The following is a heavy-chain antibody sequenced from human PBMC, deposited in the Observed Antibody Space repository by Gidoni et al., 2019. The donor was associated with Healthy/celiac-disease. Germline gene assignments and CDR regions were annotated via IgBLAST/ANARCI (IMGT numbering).Heavy chain of an antibody. V-gene: IGHV3-7*01. CDR3: ARGLSRGYDYVWGSYRPHDYFDY. J-gene: IGHJ4*02. CDR1: GFTFSSYW. D-gene: IGHD3-16*02. Sequence: EVQLVESGGGLVQPGGSLRLSCAASGFTFSSYWTSWVRQAPGKGLEWVANIKQDGSEKYYVDSVKGRFTISRDNAKNSLYLQMNSLRAEDTAVYYCARGLSRGYDYVWGSYRPHDYFDYWGQGTLVTVSS. CDR2: IKQDGSEK.